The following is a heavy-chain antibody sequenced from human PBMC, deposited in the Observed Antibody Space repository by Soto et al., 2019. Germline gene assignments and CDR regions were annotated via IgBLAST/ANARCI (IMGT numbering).Heavy chain of an antibody. J-gene: IGHJ4*02. D-gene: IGHD1-26*01. CDR2: IRGSGGST. CDR1: GFTFSSYA. CDR3: AKDPLPIVGATDDY. Sequence: GGSLRLSCAASGFTFSSYAMSWVRQAPGKGLEWVSAIRGSGGSTYYADSVKGRFTISRDNSKNTLYLQMNSRSAEDTAVYYCAKDPLPIVGATDDYWGQGTLVTVSS. V-gene: IGHV3-23*01.